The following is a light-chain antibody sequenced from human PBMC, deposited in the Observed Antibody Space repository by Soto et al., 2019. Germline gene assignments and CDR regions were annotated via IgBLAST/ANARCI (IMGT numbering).Light chain of an antibody. J-gene: IGLJ1*01. V-gene: IGLV2-14*01. Sequence: QSALAQPASVAGSPGQSITISCTGTSSDVGGYDYVSWYQQHPGKAPKLIIYEVNNRPSGVSHRFSGSKSGNTASLTISGLQAEDEADYYCSSYTSSSTYVFGSGTKVT. CDR1: SSDVGGYDY. CDR3: SSYTSSSTYV. CDR2: EVN.